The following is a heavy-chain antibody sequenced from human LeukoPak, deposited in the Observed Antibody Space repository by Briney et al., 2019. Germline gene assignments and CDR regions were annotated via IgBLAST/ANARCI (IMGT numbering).Heavy chain of an antibody. J-gene: IGHJ4*02. V-gene: IGHV4-59*12. CDR1: GGSISSYY. D-gene: IGHD3-22*01. CDR2: IYYSGST. CDR3: ARPYDSSGYYVFDY. Sequence: PSETLSLTCTVSGGSISSYYWSWIRQPPGKGLEWVGYIYYSGSTNYNPSLKSRVTISVDTSKNQFSLKLSSVTAADTAVYYCARPYDSSGYYVFDYWGQGTLVTVSS.